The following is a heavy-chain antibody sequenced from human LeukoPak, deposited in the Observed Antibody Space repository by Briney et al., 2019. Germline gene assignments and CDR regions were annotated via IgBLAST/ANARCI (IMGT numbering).Heavy chain of an antibody. D-gene: IGHD5-24*01. J-gene: IGHJ3*02. CDR1: GGSISSYY. CDR2: IYHSGST. V-gene: IGHV4-38-2*02. CDR3: ARVRSGGWLRGRPMPFDI. Sequence: SETLSLTCTVSGGSISSYYWSWIRQPPGKGLDWIGSIYHSGSTYYNPSLKSRVTISVDTSKNQFSLKLSSVTAADTAVYYCARVRSGGWLRGRPMPFDIWGQGTMVTVSS.